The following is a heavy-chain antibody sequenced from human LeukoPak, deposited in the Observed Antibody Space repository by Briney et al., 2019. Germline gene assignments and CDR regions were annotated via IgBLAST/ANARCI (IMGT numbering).Heavy chain of an antibody. CDR3: AKPENYYDSSGTPSSYFDY. D-gene: IGHD3-22*01. CDR2: FIVIGGST. CDR1: GSTLASNA. Sequence: GGSLRPSWAAFGSTLASNAMSWARQAPGKGLEWVSAFIVIGGSTYYADSVKGRFTISRDNSKNTLYLQMNSLRAEDTAVYYCAKPENYYDSSGTPSSYFDYWGQGTLVTVSS. V-gene: IGHV3-23*01. J-gene: IGHJ4*02.